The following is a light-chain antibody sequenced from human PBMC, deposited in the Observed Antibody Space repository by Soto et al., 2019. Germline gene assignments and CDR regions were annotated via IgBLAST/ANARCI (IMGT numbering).Light chain of an antibody. J-gene: IGLJ3*02. Sequence: QLVLTQSPSASASLGASVKLTCTLSSGHSSYAIAWHQQQPEKGPRYLMKLNSDGSHSKGDGIPDRFSGSSSGAVRYLTISSLQYEDEADYYCQTWGTGIQVFGGGTKVTVL. CDR3: QTWGTGIQV. V-gene: IGLV4-69*01. CDR2: LNSDGSH. CDR1: SGHSSYA.